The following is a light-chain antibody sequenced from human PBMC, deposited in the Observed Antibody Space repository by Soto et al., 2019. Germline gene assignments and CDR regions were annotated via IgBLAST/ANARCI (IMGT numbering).Light chain of an antibody. CDR2: EGS. J-gene: IGLJ2*01. CDR1: SSDVGNYNL. Sequence: QSVLTQPASVSGSPGQSITISCTGTSSDVGNYNLVSWYQQCPGKAPKLIIYEGSRRPSGVSDRFSGSKSGNTASLTISGLQPEDEADYYCCSYAVSVIFGGGTKLTVL. V-gene: IGLV2-23*01. CDR3: CSYAVSVI.